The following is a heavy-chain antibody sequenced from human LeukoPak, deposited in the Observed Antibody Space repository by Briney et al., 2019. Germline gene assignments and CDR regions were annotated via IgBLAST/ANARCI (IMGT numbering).Heavy chain of an antibody. CDR2: IKPDGSVT. Sequence: GGSLRLSCAASGFTFNTYWMGWVRQTAGRGLEWVAYIKPDGSVTQYVDSVEGRFTISRDNAQNSLFLQMNSLRAEDTALYYCARFGVAYDIDVWGQGTTVTVSS. CDR3: ARFGVAYDIDV. D-gene: IGHD3-10*01. J-gene: IGHJ6*02. V-gene: IGHV3-7*01. CDR1: GFTFNTYW.